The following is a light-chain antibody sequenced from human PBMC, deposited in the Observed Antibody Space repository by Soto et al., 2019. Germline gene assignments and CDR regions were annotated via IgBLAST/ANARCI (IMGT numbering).Light chain of an antibody. V-gene: IGLV2-8*01. CDR2: EVS. CDR3: SSYAGSNNLGV. CDR1: SSDVGGYNY. J-gene: IGLJ3*02. Sequence: QSVLTQPPSASGSPGQPVTISCTGTSSDVGGYNYVSWYQQHPGKAPKLMIYEVSKRPSGVPDRFSGSKSGNTASLTVSGLQAEGEADYYCSSYAGSNNLGVFGGGTKLTVL.